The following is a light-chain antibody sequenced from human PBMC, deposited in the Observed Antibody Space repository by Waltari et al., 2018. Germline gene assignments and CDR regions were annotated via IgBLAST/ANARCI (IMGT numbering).Light chain of an antibody. CDR3: QHYNSFPLT. Sequence: DIQMNQSPSSLSASVGDRVTITCRASQDINLYVAWFQQRPGKAPKSLIYSASILLSGVPSRFSGSGSGTEFTLTISDLQPEDFATYYCQHYNSFPLTFGGGTKVEIK. J-gene: IGKJ4*01. V-gene: IGKV1-16*01. CDR2: SAS. CDR1: QDINLY.